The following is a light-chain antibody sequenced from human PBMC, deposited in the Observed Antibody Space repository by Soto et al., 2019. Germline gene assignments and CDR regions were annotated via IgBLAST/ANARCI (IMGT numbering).Light chain of an antibody. V-gene: IGLV3-21*02. J-gene: IGLJ1*01. CDR1: DIGSKS. CDR3: QVWDSGSDHYV. Sequence: SYVLAQPPSVSVAPGQTAKISCGGDDIGSKSVHWYRQRPGQAPVLVVFDDFDRPSAITERFSGSNSRNTATLTISRVEAGDEADYYCQVWDSGSDHYVFGTGTKLTVL. CDR2: DDF.